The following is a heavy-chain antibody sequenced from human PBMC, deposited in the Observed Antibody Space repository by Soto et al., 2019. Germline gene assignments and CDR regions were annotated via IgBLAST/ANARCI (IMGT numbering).Heavy chain of an antibody. D-gene: IGHD3-3*01. CDR1: GGSISSYY. CDR2: IYYSGST. J-gene: IGHJ3*02. CDR3: ARADGITIFGVVTHDAFDI. Sequence: SETLSLPCTVSGGSISSYYWSLLRHPLGKGLEWIGYIYYSGSTNYNPSLKSRVTISVDTSKNQFSLKLSSVTAADTAVYYCARADGITIFGVVTHDAFDIWGQGTMVTVSS. V-gene: IGHV4-59*01.